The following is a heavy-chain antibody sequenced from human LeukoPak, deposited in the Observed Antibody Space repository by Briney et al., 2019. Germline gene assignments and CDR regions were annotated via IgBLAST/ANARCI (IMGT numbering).Heavy chain of an antibody. J-gene: IGHJ4*02. Sequence: PSVKHPSKASGYTFTTYYMHWVRQAPGQGLEWMGMISPSGGSTSYPQNFQGRVTLTRDTSTSTVYMELSSLISEDTAVYFCARDGVAGTYYFDYWGQGTLVTVSS. CDR2: ISPSGGST. CDR1: GYTFTTYY. D-gene: IGHD6-19*01. CDR3: ARDGVAGTYYFDY. V-gene: IGHV1-46*01.